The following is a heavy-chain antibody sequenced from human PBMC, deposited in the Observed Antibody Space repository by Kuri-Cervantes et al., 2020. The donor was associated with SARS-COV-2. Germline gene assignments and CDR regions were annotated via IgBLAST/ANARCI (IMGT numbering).Heavy chain of an antibody. D-gene: IGHD6-13*01. CDR3: AKDLGQQQFYY. Sequence: GESLKISCAASGFTFSSYGMHWVRQAPGKGLEWVAVIWYDGSNKYYADSVKGRFTISRDNSKNTLYLQMNSLRAEDTAVYYCAKDLGQQQFYYWGQGTLVPVSS. J-gene: IGHJ4*02. CDR1: GFTFSSYG. CDR2: IWYDGSNK. V-gene: IGHV3-30*02.